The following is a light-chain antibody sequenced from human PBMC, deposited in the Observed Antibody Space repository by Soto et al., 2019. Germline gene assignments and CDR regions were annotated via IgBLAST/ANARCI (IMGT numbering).Light chain of an antibody. V-gene: IGKV1-39*01. CDR2: AAS. Sequence: DIQMTQSPSSLSASVGDRVTITCRASQTISSYVNWYQQKPGKAPKLLVYAASSLQSEVPSRFSGSGSGTDFTHTISSLQPEDFATYYCQQSYSTPRTFGQGTKVEIK. J-gene: IGKJ1*01. CDR1: QTISSY. CDR3: QQSYSTPRT.